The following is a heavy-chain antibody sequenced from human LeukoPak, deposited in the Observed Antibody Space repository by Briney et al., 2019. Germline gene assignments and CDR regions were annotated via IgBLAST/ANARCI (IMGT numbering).Heavy chain of an antibody. Sequence: GGSLRLSCAASGFTFDDYGMSWVRQAPGKGLEWVSGINWNGGSTGYADSVKGRFTISRDNAKSSLYLQMNSLRAEDTAVYYCARTYYDILTGYNPYFDYWGQGILVTVSS. CDR2: INWNGGST. J-gene: IGHJ4*02. V-gene: IGHV3-20*04. CDR3: ARTYYDILTGYNPYFDY. D-gene: IGHD3-9*01. CDR1: GFTFDDYG.